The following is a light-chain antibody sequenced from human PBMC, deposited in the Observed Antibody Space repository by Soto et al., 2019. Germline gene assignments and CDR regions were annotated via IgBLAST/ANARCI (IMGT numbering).Light chain of an antibody. CDR1: QTISSW. V-gene: IGKV1-5*03. Sequence: IQMTQSPSTLSGYVGDRVTITCRASQTISSWLAWYQQKPGKAPKLLIYKASTLKSGVPSRFSGSGSGTEFTLTISSLQPDDFATYYCQHYNSYSEALGQGTKVDIK. CDR3: QHYNSYSEA. CDR2: KAS. J-gene: IGKJ1*01.